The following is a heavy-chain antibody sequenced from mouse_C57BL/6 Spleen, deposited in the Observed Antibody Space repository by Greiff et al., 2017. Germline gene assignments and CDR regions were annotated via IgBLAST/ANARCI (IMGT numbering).Heavy chain of an antibody. V-gene: IGHV14-1*01. CDR2: IDPEDGDT. CDR3: TTRTTVVAAGPFDY. Sequence: EVQLQQSGAELVRPGASVKLSCTASGFNFKDYYMHWVKQRPEQGLEWIGRIDPEDGDTEYAPKFQGKATMTADTSSNTAYLQLSSLTSEDTAVYYCTTRTTVVAAGPFDYWGQGTTLTVSS. J-gene: IGHJ2*01. D-gene: IGHD1-1*01. CDR1: GFNFKDYY.